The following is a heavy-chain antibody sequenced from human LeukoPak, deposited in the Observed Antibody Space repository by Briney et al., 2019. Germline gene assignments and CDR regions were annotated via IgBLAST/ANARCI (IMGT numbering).Heavy chain of an antibody. CDR3: ARTYIVVVPAARPHFGY. J-gene: IGHJ4*02. CDR2: IRYDGSNK. Sequence: GGSLRLSCAASGFTFSSYGMHWVRQAPGKGLEWVAFIRYDGSNKYYADSVKGRFTISRDNSKNTLYLQMNSLRAEDTAVYYCARTYIVVVPAARPHFGYWGQGTLVTVSS. V-gene: IGHV3-30*02. CDR1: GFTFSSYG. D-gene: IGHD2-2*01.